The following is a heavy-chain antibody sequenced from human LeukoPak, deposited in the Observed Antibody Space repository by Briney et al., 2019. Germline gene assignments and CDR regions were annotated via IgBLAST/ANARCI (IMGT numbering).Heavy chain of an antibody. D-gene: IGHD1-26*01. CDR2: IYTSGST. CDR3: ARDHEKWELRRPRDAFDI. J-gene: IGHJ3*02. Sequence: PSETLSLTCTVSGGSISSYYWSWIRQPAGKGLEWIGRIYTSGSTNYNPSLKSRVTMSVDTSKNQFSLKLSSVTAADTAVYYCARDHEKWELRRPRDAFDIWGQGIMVTVPS. V-gene: IGHV4-4*07. CDR1: GGSISSYY.